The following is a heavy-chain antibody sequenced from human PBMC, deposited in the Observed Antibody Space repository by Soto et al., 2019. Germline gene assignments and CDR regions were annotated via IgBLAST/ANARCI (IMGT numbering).Heavy chain of an antibody. CDR3: TSSGLPYGMDV. CDR2: INSDGSST. CDR1: GFTFSSYW. D-gene: IGHD1-26*01. J-gene: IGHJ6*02. V-gene: IGHV3-74*01. Sequence: EVQLVESGGGLVQPGGSLRLSCAASGFTFSSYWMHWVRQVPGKGLVWVSRINSDGSSTSYADSVKGRFTISRDNAKNTLYLQMNSLRAEDTAVYYCTSSGLPYGMDVWGQGTTVTVSS.